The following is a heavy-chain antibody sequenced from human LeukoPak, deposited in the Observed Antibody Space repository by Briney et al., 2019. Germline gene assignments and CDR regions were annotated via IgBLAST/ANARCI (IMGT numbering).Heavy chain of an antibody. CDR1: GGSFSGYY. CDR3: ARAHFDY. V-gene: IGHV4-34*01. J-gene: IGHJ4*02. Sequence: PSETLSLTCAVYGGSFSGYYWTWIRQPPGKGLEWIGEINHSGSTNYNPSLKSRVTISVDTSKNQFSLKLSSVTAADTAVYYCARAHFDYWGQGTLVNVSS. CDR2: INHSGST.